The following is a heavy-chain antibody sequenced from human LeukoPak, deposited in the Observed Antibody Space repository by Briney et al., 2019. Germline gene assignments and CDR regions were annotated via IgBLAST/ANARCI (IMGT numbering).Heavy chain of an antibody. CDR3: ARSRDIYNGHALDI. D-gene: IGHD1-1*01. CDR1: SGSISSSY. V-gene: IGHV4-59*01. J-gene: IGHJ3*02. Sequence: PSETLSLTCTVSSGSISSSYWSWIRQPPGKGLEWIGYMYYNGNTHYSPSLKSRVTMSVDTSKKQFSLRLTSVTAADTAVYYCARSRDIYNGHALDIWGQGTVVTVSS. CDR2: MYYNGNT.